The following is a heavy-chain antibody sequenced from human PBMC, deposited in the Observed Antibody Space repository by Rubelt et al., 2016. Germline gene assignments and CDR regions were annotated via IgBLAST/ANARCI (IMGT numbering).Heavy chain of an antibody. Sequence: QVQLQESGPGLVKPSETLSLTCTVSGVSISSYYWSWIRQPPGKGLEWIGYIYYSGSTNYNPSLKSRVTISVDTSKNQFSLRLSSVTAADTAVYYCARGKGIVGATSFDYWGQGTLVTVSS. CDR3: ARGKGIVGATSFDY. CDR2: IYYSGST. CDR1: GVSISSYY. V-gene: IGHV4-59*01. J-gene: IGHJ4*02. D-gene: IGHD1-26*01.